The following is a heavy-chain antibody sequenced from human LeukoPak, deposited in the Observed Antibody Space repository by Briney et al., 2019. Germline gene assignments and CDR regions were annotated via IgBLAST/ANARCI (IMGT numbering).Heavy chain of an antibody. CDR3: ATDYYDSSGYGNFDY. V-gene: IGHV1-24*01. D-gene: IGHD3-22*01. Sequence: ASVKVSCKVSGYTLTELSMHWVRQAPGKGLEWRGGFDPEDGETIYAQKFQGRVTMTEDTSTDTAYMELSSLRSEDTAVYYCATDYYDSSGYGNFDYWGQGTLVTVSS. CDR2: FDPEDGET. CDR1: GYTLTELS. J-gene: IGHJ4*02.